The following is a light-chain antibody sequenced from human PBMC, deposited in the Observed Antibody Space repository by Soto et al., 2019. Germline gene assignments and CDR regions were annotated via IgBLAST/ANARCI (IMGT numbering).Light chain of an antibody. V-gene: IGLV2-14*01. CDR1: SSDVGGYNY. CDR3: SSYTSSSTLV. CDR2: EVS. Sequence: QSALTQPASVSGSPGQSITISCTGNSSDVGGYNYVSWYQQHPGKAPKLMIYEVSNRPSGVSNRFSGSKSGNTASLTISGLQAEDEAAYYCSSYTSSSTLVFGTGTKLTVL. J-gene: IGLJ1*01.